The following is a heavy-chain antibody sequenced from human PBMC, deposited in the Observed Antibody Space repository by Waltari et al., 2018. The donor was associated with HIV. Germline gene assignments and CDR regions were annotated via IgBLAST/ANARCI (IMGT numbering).Heavy chain of an antibody. CDR2: ISGGGHAP. V-gene: IGHV3-23*01. CDR3: ARLDFWLKYNFDY. Sequence: EVQLLESGGVLVQPGGSLGLAWAACRLTFGNFAMGWVRQAPGKGLEGVSGISGGGHAPFYADSVKGRFTISRDNSKNTLYLQMHSLRAEDTAVYYCARLDFWLKYNFDYWGQGTLVTVSS. D-gene: IGHD1-1*01. J-gene: IGHJ4*02. CDR1: RLTFGNFA.